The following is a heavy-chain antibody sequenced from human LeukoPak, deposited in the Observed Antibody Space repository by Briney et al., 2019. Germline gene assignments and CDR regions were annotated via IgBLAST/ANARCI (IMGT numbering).Heavy chain of an antibody. CDR1: GYSFTSYR. Sequence: GESLKISCKGSGYSFTSYRMGWVRQMPGKGLEWMGIIYPGDSDTTYSPSFQGQVTISADKSISTAYLQWSSLKASDTAMYYCARRDGYCSSTSCYADYYYGMDVWGQGTTVTVSS. V-gene: IGHV5-51*01. D-gene: IGHD2-2*01. J-gene: IGHJ6*02. CDR3: ARRDGYCSSTSCYADYYYGMDV. CDR2: IYPGDSDT.